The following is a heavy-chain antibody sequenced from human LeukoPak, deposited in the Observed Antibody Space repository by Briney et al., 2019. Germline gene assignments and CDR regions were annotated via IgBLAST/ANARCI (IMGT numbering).Heavy chain of an antibody. CDR1: GFTFSTSA. CDR2: ISGSGDDT. V-gene: IGHV3-23*01. J-gene: IGHJ3*02. Sequence: GGSLRLSCAASGFTFSTSAMSWIRQAPGKGLEWVSGISGSGDDTYYADSVKGRFTISRDNSKNTLFLQMNSLRAEDTAVYYCAKDGGDGYNHDAFDIWGQGTVVTVSS. CDR3: AKDGGDGYNHDAFDI. D-gene: IGHD5-24*01.